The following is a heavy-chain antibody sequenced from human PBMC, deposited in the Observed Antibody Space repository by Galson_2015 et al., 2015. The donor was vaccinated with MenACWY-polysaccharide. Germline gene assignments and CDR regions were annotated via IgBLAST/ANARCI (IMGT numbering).Heavy chain of an antibody. CDR3: ASSHIATAPDY. D-gene: IGHD2-21*01. Sequence: SVKVSCKASGYTFTSYAMNWVRQAPGRGLEWMGWINTNTGNPTYAQGFTGRFVFSLDTSVSTAYLQISSLEAEDTAVYYCASSHIATAPDYWGQGTLVTVSS. CDR2: INTNTGNP. V-gene: IGHV7-4-1*02. J-gene: IGHJ4*02. CDR1: GYTFTSYA.